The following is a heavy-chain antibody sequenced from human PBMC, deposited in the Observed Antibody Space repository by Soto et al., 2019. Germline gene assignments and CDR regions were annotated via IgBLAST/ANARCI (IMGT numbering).Heavy chain of an antibody. CDR2: INPNSGGT. V-gene: IGHV1-2*02. Sequence: GASVKVSCKASGYTFTGYYMHWVRQAPGQGLEWMGWINPNSGGTNYAQKFQGRVTMTRDTSISTAYMELSRLRSDDTAVYYCARDQSSSWSRDAFDIWGQGTMVTVS. CDR3: ARDQSSSWSRDAFDI. D-gene: IGHD6-13*01. J-gene: IGHJ3*02. CDR1: GYTFTGYY.